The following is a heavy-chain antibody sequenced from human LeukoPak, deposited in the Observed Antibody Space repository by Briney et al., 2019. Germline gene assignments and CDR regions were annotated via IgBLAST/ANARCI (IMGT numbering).Heavy chain of an antibody. CDR3: ARIQWLVRFDY. V-gene: IGHV4-61*01. D-gene: IGHD6-19*01. CDR1: GGSVSSGSYY. Sequence: SETLSLACTVSGGSVSSGSYYGSWIRQPPGKGLEWIGYIYYSGSTNYNPSLKSRVTISVDTSKYQFSLKLSSVTAADTAVYYCARIQWLVRFDYWGQGTLVTVSS. J-gene: IGHJ4*02. CDR2: IYYSGST.